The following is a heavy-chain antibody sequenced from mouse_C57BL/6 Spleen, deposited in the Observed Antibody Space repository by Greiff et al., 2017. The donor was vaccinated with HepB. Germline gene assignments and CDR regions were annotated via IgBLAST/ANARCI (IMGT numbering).Heavy chain of an antibody. V-gene: IGHV1-85*01. CDR1: GYTFTSYD. CDR3: ASPYYYGSRVSWYAY. CDR2: IYPRDGST. Sequence: QVQLKQSGPELVQPGASVKLSCKASGYTFTSYDINWVKQRPGQGLEWIGWIYPRDGSTKYNEKFKGKATLTVDTSSSTAYMELHSLTSEDSAVYFCASPYYYGSRVSWYAYWGQGTLVTVSA. D-gene: IGHD1-1*01. J-gene: IGHJ3*01.